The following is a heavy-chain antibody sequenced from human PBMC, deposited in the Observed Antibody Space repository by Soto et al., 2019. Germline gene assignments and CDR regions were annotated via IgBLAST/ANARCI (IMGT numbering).Heavy chain of an antibody. V-gene: IGHV4-34*01. CDR2: INHSGST. CDR1: GGSFSGYY. J-gene: IGHJ4*02. D-gene: IGHD6-13*01. Sequence: PSETLSLTCAVYGGSFSGYYWSWIRQPPGKGLEWIGEINHSGSTNYNPSLKSRVTISVDTSKNQFSLKLSSVTAADTAVYYCARGQHTYSSSWYYFDYWGQGTLVTVS. CDR3: ARGQHTYSSSWYYFDY.